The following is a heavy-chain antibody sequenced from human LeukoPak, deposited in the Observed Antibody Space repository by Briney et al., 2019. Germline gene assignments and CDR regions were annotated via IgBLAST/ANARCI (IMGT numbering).Heavy chain of an antibody. CDR2: ISSSSSYI. J-gene: IGHJ6*03. Sequence: GGSLRLSCAASGFTFSSYSMNWVRQAPGKGLEWVSSISSSSSYIYYADSVKGRFTISRDNAKNPLYLQMNSLRAEDTAVYYCARVLSGRGSLYSYYYYMDVWGKGTTVTISS. V-gene: IGHV3-21*04. CDR1: GFTFSSYS. CDR3: ARVLSGRGSLYSYYYYMDV. D-gene: IGHD3-10*01.